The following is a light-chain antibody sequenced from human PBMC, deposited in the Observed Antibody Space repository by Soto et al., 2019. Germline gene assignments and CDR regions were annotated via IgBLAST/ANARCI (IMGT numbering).Light chain of an antibody. J-gene: IGKJ2*01. Sequence: DVQMTQSPSSLSASVRDRVTITCRASQTISTHLNWYQQKPGKAPKRLLYAASTLQSGVPSRFSGSGSGTDITLTINSLQPEDFATYYCQQSLTIPYTFGQGTKLEIK. V-gene: IGKV1-39*01. CDR1: QTISTH. CDR2: AAS. CDR3: QQSLTIPYT.